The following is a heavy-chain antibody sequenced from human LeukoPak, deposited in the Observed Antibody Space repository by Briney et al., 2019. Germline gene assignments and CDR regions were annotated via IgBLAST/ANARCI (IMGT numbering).Heavy chain of an antibody. V-gene: IGHV4-59*08. CDR2: IYYSGST. J-gene: IGHJ3*02. Sequence: SETLSLTCTVSGGSISSYYWSWIRRPPGKGLEWIGYIYYSGSTNYNPSLKSRVTISVDTSKNQFSLKLSSVTAADTAVYYCARGRDGYPIDAFDIWGQGTMVTVSS. CDR1: GGSISSYY. CDR3: ARGRDGYPIDAFDI. D-gene: IGHD5-12*01.